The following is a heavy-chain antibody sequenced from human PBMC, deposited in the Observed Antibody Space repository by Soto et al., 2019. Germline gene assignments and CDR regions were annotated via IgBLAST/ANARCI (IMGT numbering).Heavy chain of an antibody. J-gene: IGHJ6*02. V-gene: IGHV4-30-4*01. CDR1: CGSISSDDYY. CDR2: IYYRGDT. Sequence: SETLSLTCTVSCGSISSDDYYWSWVRQPPGKGLEWIGYIYYRGDTYYNPSLKSRITISVDTSKNQFSLRLNSVTAADTAVYYCARDRRTYYSASGTYYYAMDVWGQGTTVTVSS. D-gene: IGHD3-10*01. CDR3: ARDRRTYYSASGTYYYAMDV.